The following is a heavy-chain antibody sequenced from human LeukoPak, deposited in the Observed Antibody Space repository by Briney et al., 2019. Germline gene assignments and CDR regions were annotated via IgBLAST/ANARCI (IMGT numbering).Heavy chain of an antibody. V-gene: IGHV3-53*01. Sequence: PGGSLRLSCAASGFTVSSNYMSWVRRAPGKGLEWVSVIYSGGSTYYADSVKGRFTISRDNSKNTLYLQMNSLRAEDTAVYYCAREDRRYYDSSGYYAAYWGQGTLVTVSS. D-gene: IGHD3-22*01. CDR3: AREDRRYYDSSGYYAAY. J-gene: IGHJ4*02. CDR2: IYSGGST. CDR1: GFTVSSNY.